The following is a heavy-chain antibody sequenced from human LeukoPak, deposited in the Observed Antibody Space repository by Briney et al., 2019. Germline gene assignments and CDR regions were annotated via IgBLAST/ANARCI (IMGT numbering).Heavy chain of an antibody. CDR2: IYSGGST. CDR3: ARGPRYSYGPDFDY. CDR1: GFTVSSNY. V-gene: IGHV3-53*01. Sequence: GGSLRLSCAASGFTVSSNYMSWVRQAPGKGLEWVSVIYSGGSTYYADSVKGRFTISRDNSKNTLYLQMNSLRAEDTAVYYCARGPRYSYGPDFDYWGQGTLVTVSS. D-gene: IGHD5-18*01. J-gene: IGHJ4*02.